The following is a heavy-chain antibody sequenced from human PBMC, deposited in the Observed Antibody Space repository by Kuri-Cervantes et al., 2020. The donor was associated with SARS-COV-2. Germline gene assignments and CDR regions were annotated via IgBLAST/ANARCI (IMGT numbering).Heavy chain of an antibody. D-gene: IGHD3-9*01. CDR1: GGSISSSSYY. V-gene: IGHV4-61*01. CDR2: IYYSGST. CDR3: ARDKGILTGYYTGWFDP. Sequence: ESLKISCTVSGGSISSSSYYWGWIRQPPGKGLEWIGYIYYSGSTNYNPSLKSRVTISVDTSKNQFSLKLSSVTAADTAVYYCARDKGILTGYYTGWFDPWGQGTLVTVSS. J-gene: IGHJ5*02.